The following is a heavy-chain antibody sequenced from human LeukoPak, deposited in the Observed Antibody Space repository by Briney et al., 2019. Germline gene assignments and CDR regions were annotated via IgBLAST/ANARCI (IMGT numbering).Heavy chain of an antibody. CDR1: GFTFDDYG. V-gene: IGHV3-20*04. Sequence: GGSLRLSCAAPGFTFDDYGMSWVRQAPGKGLEWVSGINWNGGSTGYADSVKGRFTISRDNAKNTLYLQMNSLRAEDTAMYYCARADRPNWYFDLWGRGTLVTVSS. CDR2: INWNGGST. J-gene: IGHJ2*01. CDR3: ARADRPNWYFDL.